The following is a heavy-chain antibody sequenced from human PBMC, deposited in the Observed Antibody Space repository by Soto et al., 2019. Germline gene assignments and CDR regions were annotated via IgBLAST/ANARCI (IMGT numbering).Heavy chain of an antibody. J-gene: IGHJ6*03. CDR1: SGSISSSNW. CDR3: AREGLDIVVVPAANFYYYYMDV. D-gene: IGHD2-2*03. CDR2: IYHSGRT. Sequence: QVQLQESGPGLVKPSGTLSLTCAVSSGSISSSNWWSWVRQPPGKGLEWIGEIYHSGRTNYNPSLKSRVTISVDKSKNQFSLKLSSVTAADTAVYYCAREGLDIVVVPAANFYYYYMDVWGKGTTVTVSS. V-gene: IGHV4-4*02.